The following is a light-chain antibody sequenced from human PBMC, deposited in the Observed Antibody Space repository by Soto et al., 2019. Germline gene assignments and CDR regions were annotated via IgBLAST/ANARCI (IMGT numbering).Light chain of an antibody. V-gene: IGKV3-11*01. J-gene: IGKJ5*01. CDR2: DAS. CDR1: QSVSSY. CDR3: QQRANWPIT. Sequence: EIVLTKSPATLSLSPGERPTLSCRASQSVSSYSAWYQQKPGQAPRLLIYDASNRATGIPARFSGSRSGTDFTLTISSLEPEDFAIYHCQQRANWPITFGQGTLLEI.